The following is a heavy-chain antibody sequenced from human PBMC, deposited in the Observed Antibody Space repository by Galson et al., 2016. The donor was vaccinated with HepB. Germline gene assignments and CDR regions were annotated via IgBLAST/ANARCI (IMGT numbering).Heavy chain of an antibody. J-gene: IGHJ4*02. CDR1: GGPFSSYS. V-gene: IGHV1-69*01. CDR2: VIPTFGTS. D-gene: IGHD3-16*01. Sequence: SCKASGGPFSSYSINWVRQAPRLGLEWMGGVIPTFGTSDYAQKFQGRVTMTADESTSTAYMELSGLKSEDTAVYYCAAGGNHAYNFWGQGTLVIVSS. CDR3: AAGGNHAYNF.